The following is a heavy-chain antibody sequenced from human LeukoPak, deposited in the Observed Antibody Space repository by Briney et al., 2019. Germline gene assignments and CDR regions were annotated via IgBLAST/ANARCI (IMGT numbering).Heavy chain of an antibody. V-gene: IGHV3-23*01. CDR2: ISGSGGST. J-gene: IGHJ3*02. CDR3: AKVWSHGFDI. CDR1: GFTFSGYA. Sequence: GGSLRLSCAASGFTFSGYAMSWVRQAPGQGLEWVSTISGSGGSTYYADSVKGRFTISRDNSKNTLYLQMNSLRAEDTAVYYCAKVWSHGFDIWGQGTMVTVSS. D-gene: IGHD3-16*01.